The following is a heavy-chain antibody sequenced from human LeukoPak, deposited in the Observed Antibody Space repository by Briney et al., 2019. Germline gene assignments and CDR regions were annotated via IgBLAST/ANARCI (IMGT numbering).Heavy chain of an antibody. CDR1: GGSIRNSTYY. Sequence: PSETLSLTCTVSGGSIRNSTYYWGWIRQLPGKGLEWIGTTYYSGSTYYNPSLNSRATLSVDTSKNQVSLKLTSVTAADTAVYYCARGLWLTEVGPPGNWFDPWGQGTLVTASS. CDR2: TYYSGST. D-gene: IGHD2-21*01. CDR3: ARGLWLTEVGPPGNWFDP. J-gene: IGHJ5*02. V-gene: IGHV4-39*07.